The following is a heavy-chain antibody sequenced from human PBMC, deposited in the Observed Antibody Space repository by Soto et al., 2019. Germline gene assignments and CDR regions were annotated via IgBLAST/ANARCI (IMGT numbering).Heavy chain of an antibody. CDR3: ARNQVDGYYYDPHASQY. J-gene: IGHJ4*02. CDR2: IIPIFGTA. V-gene: IGHV1-69*01. D-gene: IGHD3-22*01. Sequence: QVQLVQSGAEVKKPGSSVKVSCKASGGTFSSYAISWVRQAPGQGLEWMGGIIPIFGTANYAQKFQGRVTITADESKSTAYMELSSLRSEDTAVYYCARNQVDGYYYDPHASQYWGQGTLVTVSS. CDR1: GGTFSSYA.